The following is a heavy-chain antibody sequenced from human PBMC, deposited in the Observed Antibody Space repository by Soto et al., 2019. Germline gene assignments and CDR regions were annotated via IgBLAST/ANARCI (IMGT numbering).Heavy chain of an antibody. D-gene: IGHD1-1*01. CDR3: ARGSADNQLYYYYGMDV. Sequence: QPGGSLRLSCAASGFTFSSYGMHWVRQAPGKGLEWVAVIWYDGSNKYYADSVKGRFTISRDNSKNTLYLQMNSLRAEDTAVYYCARGSADNQLYYYYGMDVWGQGTTVTVSS. CDR1: GFTFSSYG. CDR2: IWYDGSNK. V-gene: IGHV3-33*01. J-gene: IGHJ6*02.